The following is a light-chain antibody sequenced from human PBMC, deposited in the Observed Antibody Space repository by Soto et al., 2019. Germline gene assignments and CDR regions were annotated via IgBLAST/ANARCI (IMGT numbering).Light chain of an antibody. Sequence: DIQMTQSPSSLSASVGDRVTIPCRASQSITNYLNWYQQKPGKAPKLLIYAASSLQSGVPSRFSGSGSGTDFTLTISSLQPEDFATYYCQQSYSSPQTFGQGTKLEIK. CDR3: QQSYSSPQT. J-gene: IGKJ2*01. CDR1: QSITNY. CDR2: AAS. V-gene: IGKV1-39*01.